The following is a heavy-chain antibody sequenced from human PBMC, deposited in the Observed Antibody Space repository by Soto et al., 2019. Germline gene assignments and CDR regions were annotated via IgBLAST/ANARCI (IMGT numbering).Heavy chain of an antibody. CDR1: GGTFSSYT. CDR3: EQTVTPKMYNWFDP. CDR2: IIPILGIA. J-gene: IGHJ5*02. Sequence: QVQLVQSGAEVKKPGSSVKVSCKASGGTFSSYTISWVRQAPGQGLEWMGRIIPILGIANYAQKFQGRVTITADKCTNTAYMAPSSLRSEDTAVYYCEQTVTPKMYNWFDPWGQGTLVTVSS. D-gene: IGHD4-17*01. V-gene: IGHV1-69*02.